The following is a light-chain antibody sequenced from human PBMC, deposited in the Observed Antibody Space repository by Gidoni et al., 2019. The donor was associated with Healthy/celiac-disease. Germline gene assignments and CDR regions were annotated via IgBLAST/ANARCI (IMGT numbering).Light chain of an antibody. CDR3: QQYGSSPRT. CDR1: QSVSSSY. J-gene: IGKJ5*01. V-gene: IGKV3-20*01. CDR2: GAS. Sequence: PGERATLSCRASQSVSSSYLAWYQQKPGQAPRLLIYGASSRATGIPDRFSGSGSGTDFTLTISRLEPEDFAVYYCQQYGSSPRTFXXXTRLEIK.